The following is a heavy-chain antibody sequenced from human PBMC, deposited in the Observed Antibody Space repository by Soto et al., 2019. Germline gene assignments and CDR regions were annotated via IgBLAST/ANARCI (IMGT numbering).Heavy chain of an antibody. CDR2: INPNSGGT. CDR1: GYTFTGYY. J-gene: IGHJ4*02. Sequence: QVQLVQSGAEVKKPGASVKVSCKASGYTFTGYYMHWVRQAPGQGLEWMGWINPNSGGTNYAQKVEGRVNMARDTSISAAYMELSRLRSDDTAVYYCARVVGGIAVAGNDYWGQGTLVTVSS. D-gene: IGHD6-19*01. V-gene: IGHV1-2*02. CDR3: ARVVGGIAVAGNDY.